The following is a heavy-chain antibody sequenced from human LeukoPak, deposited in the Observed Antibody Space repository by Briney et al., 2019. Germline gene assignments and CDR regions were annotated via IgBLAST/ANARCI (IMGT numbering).Heavy chain of an antibody. D-gene: IGHD3-9*01. J-gene: IGHJ6*03. CDR1: GGSISSSSYY. CDR3: ARTYYDILTGYYYYMDV. V-gene: IGHV4-39*01. CDR2: IYYSGST. Sequence: PPETLSLTCTVSGGSISSSSYYWGWIRQPPGKGLEWIGSIYYSGSTYYNPSLKSRVTISVDTSKNQFSLKLSSVTAADTAVYYCARTYYDILTGYYYYMDVWGKGTTVTVSS.